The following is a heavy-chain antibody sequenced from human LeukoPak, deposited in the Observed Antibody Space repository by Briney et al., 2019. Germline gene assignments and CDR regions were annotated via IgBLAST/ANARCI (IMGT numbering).Heavy chain of an antibody. D-gene: IGHD2-15*01. Sequence: SETLSLTCTVSGGSISSSSYYWGWIRQPPGKGLEWIGSIYYSGSTYYNPSLKSRVTISVDTSKNQFSLKLSSVTAADTAVYYCARGGVAATLSWFDPWGQGTLVTVSS. CDR1: GGSISSSSYY. V-gene: IGHV4-39*01. J-gene: IGHJ5*02. CDR2: IYYSGST. CDR3: ARGGVAATLSWFDP.